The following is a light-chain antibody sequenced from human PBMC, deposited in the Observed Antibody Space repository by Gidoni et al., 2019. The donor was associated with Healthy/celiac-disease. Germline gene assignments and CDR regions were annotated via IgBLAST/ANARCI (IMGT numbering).Light chain of an antibody. V-gene: IGKV3-15*01. CDR1: QSVSNN. CDR3: QQYNNWPDT. Sequence: ELVMTQSPATLSASPGKRATLSCRANQSVSNNLAWYQQKPDQAPRLLIYGASNRATDIPARLSGSGSGTEFTLTIRSLQSEDFAGYYSQQYNNWPDTFGQGTKLEI. J-gene: IGKJ2*01. CDR2: GAS.